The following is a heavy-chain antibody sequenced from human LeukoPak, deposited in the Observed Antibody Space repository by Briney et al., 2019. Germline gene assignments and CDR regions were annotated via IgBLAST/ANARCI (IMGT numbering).Heavy chain of an antibody. Sequence: PSGTLSLTCAVSGGSISSSNWWSWVRPPPGKGLEWIGEIYHSGSTNYNPSLKSRVTISVDTSKNQFSLKLSSVSAADTAVYYCARHLRYSPSRPDAFDIWGQGTMVTVSS. J-gene: IGHJ3*02. CDR1: GGSISSSNW. V-gene: IGHV4-4*02. CDR3: ARHLRYSPSRPDAFDI. CDR2: IYHSGST. D-gene: IGHD1-14*01.